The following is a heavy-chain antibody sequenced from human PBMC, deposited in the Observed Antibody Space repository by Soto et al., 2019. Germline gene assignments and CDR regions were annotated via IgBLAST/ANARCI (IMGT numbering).Heavy chain of an antibody. CDR2: IYYSGST. V-gene: IGHV4-31*03. D-gene: IGHD2-2*01. CDR3: ARQSGGYCTGTACYAVEWFDP. Sequence: QVQLQESGPGLVKPSQTLSLTCTVSGGSISRGYYWSWIRQHPGKGLEWIGDIYYSGSTYYSTSLKSRVSMSIDTSKNQCTLKLTSVTAADTAVYYCARQSGGYCTGTACYAVEWFDPWGQGALVIVSS. J-gene: IGHJ5*02. CDR1: GGSISRGYY.